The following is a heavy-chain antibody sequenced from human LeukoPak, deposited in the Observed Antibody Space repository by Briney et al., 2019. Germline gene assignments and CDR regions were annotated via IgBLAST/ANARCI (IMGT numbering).Heavy chain of an antibody. V-gene: IGHV1-8*01. Sequence: GASVKVSCKASGYTFTSYDINWVRQATGQGLEWMGWMNPNSGNTGYAQKFQGRVTMTRNTSISTAYMELSSLRSEDTAVYYCARGAYYYHYYGMDVWGQGTTVTVSS. CDR2: MNPNSGNT. J-gene: IGHJ6*02. CDR3: ARGAYYYHYYGMDV. CDR1: GYTFTSYD.